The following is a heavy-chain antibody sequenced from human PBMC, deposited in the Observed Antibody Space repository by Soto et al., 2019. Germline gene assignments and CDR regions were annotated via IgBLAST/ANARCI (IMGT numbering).Heavy chain of an antibody. CDR2: ISSSSSTI. CDR1: GFTFSSYS. Sequence: EVQLVESGGGLVQPGGSLRLSCAASGFTFSSYSMNWVRQAPGKGLEWVSYISSSSSTIYYADSVKGRFTISRDNAKNSLYLQRDSLRDEDTAVYYCARSGGFYYDSRGSYYFDYCCQGTLDTVSS. CDR3: ARSGGFYYDSRGSYYFDY. V-gene: IGHV3-48*02. D-gene: IGHD3-22*01. J-gene: IGHJ4*02.